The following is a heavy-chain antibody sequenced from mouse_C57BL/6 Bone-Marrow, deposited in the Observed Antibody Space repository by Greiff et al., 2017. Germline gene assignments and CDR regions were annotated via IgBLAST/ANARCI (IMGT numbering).Heavy chain of an antibody. D-gene: IGHD2-2*01. Sequence: EVKLVESGGGLVKPGGSLKLSCAASGFTFSSYAMSWVRQTPEKRLEWVATISDGGSYTYYPDNVKGRFTISRDNAKNNLYLQMRHLKSEDTAMYYCAREWLPYYYAMDYWGQGTSVTVSS. CDR2: ISDGGSYT. CDR3: AREWLPYYYAMDY. J-gene: IGHJ4*01. V-gene: IGHV5-4*01. CDR1: GFTFSSYA.